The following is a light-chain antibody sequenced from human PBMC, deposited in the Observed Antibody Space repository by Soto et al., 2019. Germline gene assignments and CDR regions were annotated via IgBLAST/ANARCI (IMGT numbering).Light chain of an antibody. CDR3: LQYHNLWA. CDR1: QNIYSN. V-gene: IGKV3-15*01. Sequence: IVMTQSPATLSVSPGERATLSCRASQNIYSNVAWYQQRPGQAPRLLIYRASTRAPGIPARFSGSGCGTEFTLTISSLQSEDFTVYSCLQYHNLWAFGQGTKVDIK. CDR2: RAS. J-gene: IGKJ1*01.